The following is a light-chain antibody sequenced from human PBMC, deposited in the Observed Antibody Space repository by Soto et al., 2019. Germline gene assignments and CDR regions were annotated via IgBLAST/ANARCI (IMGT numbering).Light chain of an antibody. CDR1: QSISTY. CDR3: QQRSKWPIT. Sequence: EIVFTQSPATLSLSPGERAALSCRASQSISTYLAWYRQKPGQAPRLFIYDASNRAAGIPARFSGSGSGTDFTLTISSLEPEDFAVYYCQQRSKWPITFGQGTRLEIK. J-gene: IGKJ5*01. CDR2: DAS. V-gene: IGKV3-11*01.